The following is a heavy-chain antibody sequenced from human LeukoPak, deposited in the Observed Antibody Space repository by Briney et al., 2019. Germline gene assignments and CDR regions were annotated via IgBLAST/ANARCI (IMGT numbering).Heavy chain of an antibody. Sequence: SETLSLTCTVSGGSISSYYWGWIRQPPGKGLEWIGSIYYSGSTYYNPSLKSRVTISVDTSKNQFCLKLSSVTAADTAVYYCARPVVVPAAEGAFDIWGQGTMVTVSS. CDR1: GGSISSYY. J-gene: IGHJ3*02. CDR2: IYYSGST. CDR3: ARPVVVPAAEGAFDI. D-gene: IGHD2-2*01. V-gene: IGHV4-39*01.